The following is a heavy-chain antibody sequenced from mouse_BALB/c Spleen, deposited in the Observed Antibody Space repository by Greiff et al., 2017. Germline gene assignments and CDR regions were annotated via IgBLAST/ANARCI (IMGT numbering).Heavy chain of an antibody. Sequence: QGQLKESGPGLVAPSQSLSITCTVSGFSLTGYGVNWVRQPPGKGLEWLGMIWGDGSTDYNSALKSRLSISKDNSKSQVFLKMNSLQTDDTARYYCARDCYGSSDWYFDVWGAGTTVTVSS. CDR1: GFSLTGYG. CDR3: ARDCYGSSDWYFDV. J-gene: IGHJ1*01. V-gene: IGHV2-6-7*01. D-gene: IGHD1-1*01. CDR2: IWGDGST.